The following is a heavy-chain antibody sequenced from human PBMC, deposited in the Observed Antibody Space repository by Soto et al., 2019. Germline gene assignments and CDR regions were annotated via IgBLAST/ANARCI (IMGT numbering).Heavy chain of an antibody. J-gene: IGHJ4*02. D-gene: IGHD6-6*01. V-gene: IGHV3-30*18. CDR1: GFTLSGVD. CDR2: MSYDGRNQ. Sequence: QVQLVESGGGVVQPGTSLRLSCSASGFTLSGVDMHWVRQAPGKGLEWVAVMSYDGRNQYYADSVNGRFTVSRDSSKSTLYLQMNSLRTKDAAVYYCAKGGWYTSSSRSDCWGQGTLVTLSS. CDR3: AKGGWYTSSSRSDC.